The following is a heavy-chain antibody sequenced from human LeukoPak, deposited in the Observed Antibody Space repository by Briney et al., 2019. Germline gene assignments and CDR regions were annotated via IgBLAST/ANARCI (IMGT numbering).Heavy chain of an antibody. CDR1: GGSISGGGYS. V-gene: IGHV4-30-2*01. J-gene: IGHJ4*02. CDR2: IYHSGST. CDR3: ARGPYYYDSSGYIDY. Sequence: PSETLSLTCAVSGGSISGGGYSWSWIRQPPGKGLEWIGYIYHSGSTYYNPSLKSRVTISVDRSKNQFSLKLSSVTAADTAVYYCARGPYYYDSSGYIDYWGQGTLVTVSS. D-gene: IGHD3-22*01.